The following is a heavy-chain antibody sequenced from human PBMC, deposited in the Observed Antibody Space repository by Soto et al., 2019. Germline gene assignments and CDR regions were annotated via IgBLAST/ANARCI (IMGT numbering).Heavy chain of an antibody. CDR1: GFRLSDSA. J-gene: IGHJ6*03. CDR3: AKNGCSYPACYTYYYYVDV. V-gene: IGHV3-23*01. CDR2: LTVTGDSA. D-gene: IGHD2-15*01. Sequence: EVQLLESGGGLVQPGGSLRLSCAASGFRLSDSAVSWVRQAPGKGLEWVSSLTVTGDSAFYSDSVKGRFTISRDISKSTLYLQMNSPRAEDTAVYYCAKNGCSYPACYTYYYYVDVWGRGTTVTVSS.